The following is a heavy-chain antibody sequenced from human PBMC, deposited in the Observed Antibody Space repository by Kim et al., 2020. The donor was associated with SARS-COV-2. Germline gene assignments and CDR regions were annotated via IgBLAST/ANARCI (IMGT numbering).Heavy chain of an antibody. D-gene: IGHD3-22*01. J-gene: IGHJ3*02. CDR1: GGSISSYY. Sequence: SETLSLTCTVSGGSISSYYLSWIRQPPGKGLEWIGYIYYSGSTNYNPSLKSRVTISVDTSKNQFSLKLSSVTAADTAVYYCARESTMIVEYDAFDIWGQGTMVTVSS. CDR2: IYYSGST. V-gene: IGHV4-59*01. CDR3: ARESTMIVEYDAFDI.